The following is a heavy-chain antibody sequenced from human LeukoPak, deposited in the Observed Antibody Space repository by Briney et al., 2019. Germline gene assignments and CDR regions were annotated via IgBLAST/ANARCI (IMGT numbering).Heavy chain of an antibody. CDR1: GGTLSSYA. V-gene: IGHV1-69*01. CDR3: ARETYYDSSGYMVY. D-gene: IGHD3-22*01. Sequence: GSSVKVSCKASGGTLSSYAISWVRQAPGQGLDWMGGIIPIFGTANYAQKFQGRVTITADESTSTAYMELSSLRSEDTAVYYCARETYYDSSGYMVYWGQGTLVTVSS. CDR2: IIPIFGTA. J-gene: IGHJ4*02.